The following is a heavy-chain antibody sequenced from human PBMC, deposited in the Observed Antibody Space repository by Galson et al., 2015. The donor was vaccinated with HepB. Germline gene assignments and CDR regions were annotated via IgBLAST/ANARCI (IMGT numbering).Heavy chain of an antibody. Sequence: SLRLSCAASEFTFSNYAMHWVRQAPGKGLEWVAVISYDGSNKYYADSVKGRFTISRDNSKNTLYLQMNSLRAEDTAVFYCARESLEMATITNWDYWGQGTLVTVSS. CDR1: EFTFSNYA. J-gene: IGHJ4*02. V-gene: IGHV3-30*04. CDR2: ISYDGSNK. CDR3: ARESLEMATITNWDY. D-gene: IGHD5-24*01.